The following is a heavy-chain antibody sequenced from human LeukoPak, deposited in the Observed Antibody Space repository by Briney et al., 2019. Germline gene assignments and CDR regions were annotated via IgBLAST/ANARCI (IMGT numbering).Heavy chain of an antibody. Sequence: SETLSLTCTVSGGSISSYYWSWIRQPPGKGLEWIGYIYYTGSTNYSPSTNYNPSLKSRVTISVETSKNQFSLKLKSVTAADTAVYYCARGGYYGSGNDFRFDPWGQGTLVTVSS. D-gene: IGHD3-10*01. V-gene: IGHV4-59*01. CDR2: IYYTGSTNYSPST. CDR1: GGSISSYY. CDR3: ARGGYYGSGNDFRFDP. J-gene: IGHJ5*02.